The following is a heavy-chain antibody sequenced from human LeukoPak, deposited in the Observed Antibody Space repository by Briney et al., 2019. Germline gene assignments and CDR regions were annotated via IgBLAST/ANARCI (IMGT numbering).Heavy chain of an antibody. CDR3: AKGILVSPGKVYFDY. CDR2: IRASGANT. V-gene: IGHV3-23*01. D-gene: IGHD1-14*01. Sequence: GGSLRLSCAASGFTVSSNYMTWVRQAPGKGLEWVSTIRASGANTYYADSVKGRFTISRDNSKSTLYLQMNSLRAEDTAVYYCAKGILVSPGKVYFDYWGQGTLVTVSS. CDR1: GFTVSSNY. J-gene: IGHJ4*02.